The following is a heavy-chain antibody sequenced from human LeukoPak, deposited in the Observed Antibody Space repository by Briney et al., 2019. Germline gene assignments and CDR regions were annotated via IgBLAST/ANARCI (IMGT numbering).Heavy chain of an antibody. CDR2: INAGNGNT. V-gene: IGHV1-3*01. J-gene: IGHJ4*02. CDR1: GYTFTSYA. D-gene: IGHD6-13*01. Sequence: ASVKVSCKASGYTFTSYAMHWVRQAPGQRREWMGWINAGNGNTKYSQKFQGRVTITRDTSASTAYMELSSLRSEDTAVYYCARARIAAAGTFDYWGQGTLVTVSS. CDR3: ARARIAAAGTFDY.